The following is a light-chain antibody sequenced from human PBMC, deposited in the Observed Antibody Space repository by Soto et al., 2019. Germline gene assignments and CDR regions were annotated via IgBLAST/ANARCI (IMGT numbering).Light chain of an antibody. CDR2: GAS. CDR1: QSVGSN. CDR3: QQYDNLPLT. J-gene: IGKJ1*01. V-gene: IGKV3-15*01. Sequence: EGVMTQSPATLSVSPGERATLSCRASQSVGSNLAWYQQKPGQAPRLLIFGASSRATGVPARFSGSGSGTEFTLTLNSLQSEDFAVYFCQQYDNLPLTFGQGTKVDI.